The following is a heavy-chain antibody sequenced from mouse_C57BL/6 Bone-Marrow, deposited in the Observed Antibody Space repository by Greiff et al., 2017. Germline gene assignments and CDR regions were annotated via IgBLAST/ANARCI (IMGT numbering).Heavy chain of an antibody. V-gene: IGHV1-50*01. D-gene: IGHD2-1*01. CDR2: IDPSDSYT. J-gene: IGHJ4*01. CDR3: ARKGGNYEPYAMDY. CDR1: GYTFTSYW. Sequence: QVQLQQSGAELVKPGASVKLSCKASGYTFTSYWMQWVKQRPGQGLEWIGEIDPSDSYTNYNQKFKGKATLTVDTSSSTAYMQLSSLTSEDSAVYYCARKGGNYEPYAMDYWGQGTSVTVSS.